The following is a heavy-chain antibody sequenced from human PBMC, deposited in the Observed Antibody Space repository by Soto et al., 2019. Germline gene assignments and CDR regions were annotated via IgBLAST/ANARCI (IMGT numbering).Heavy chain of an antibody. V-gene: IGHV3-30*03. CDR2: ISYDGSNK. CDR3: AGGQYYFDY. Sequence: VQLVESGGGMVQPGRSLRLSCAASGFPFSSHGMHWVRQAPGKGLEWVALISYDGSNKYYTDSVKGRFTISRDNSKNTLYLQMSSLRAEDTAVYYCAGGQYYFDYCGQGTLVSVSS. D-gene: IGHD2-15*01. J-gene: IGHJ4*02. CDR1: GFPFSSHG.